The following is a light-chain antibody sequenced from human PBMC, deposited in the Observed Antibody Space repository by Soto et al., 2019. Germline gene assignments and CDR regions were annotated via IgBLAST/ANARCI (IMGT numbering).Light chain of an antibody. CDR1: SSDVGAYNF. CDR3: SSQTGSATMV. CDR2: EVS. V-gene: IGLV2-14*01. Sequence: QSALTQPASVSGSPGQSITISCTGTSSDVGAYNFVSWYQQFPGKAPKLMIYEVSNRPSGVSDRFSGSKSGNTASLIISGLQAEDEADYYFSSQTGSATMVFGGGTKVTVL. J-gene: IGLJ2*01.